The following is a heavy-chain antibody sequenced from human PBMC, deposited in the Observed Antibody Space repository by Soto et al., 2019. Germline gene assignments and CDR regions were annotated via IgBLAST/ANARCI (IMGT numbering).Heavy chain of an antibody. J-gene: IGHJ4*02. V-gene: IGHV3-23*01. Sequence: GGSLRLSCAASGFTFSSYAMSWVRQAPGKGLEWVSAISGSGGSTYYADSVKGRFTISRDNSKNTLYLQMNSLRAEDTAVYYCAKVRDSSGWYRGDYFDYWGQGTLVTVSS. CDR3: AKVRDSSGWYRGDYFDY. D-gene: IGHD6-19*01. CDR2: ISGSGGST. CDR1: GFTFSSYA.